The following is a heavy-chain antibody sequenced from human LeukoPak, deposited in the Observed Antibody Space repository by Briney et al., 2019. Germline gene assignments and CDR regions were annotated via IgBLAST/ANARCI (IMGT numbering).Heavy chain of an antibody. D-gene: IGHD3-10*01. CDR2: IRYDGSNK. J-gene: IGHJ6*03. CDR1: GFTFSSYG. Sequence: GGSLRLSCAASGFTFSSYGMHWVRQAPGKGLEWVAFIRYDGSNKYYADSVKGRFTISRDNSKNTLYLQMKSLRAEDTAVYYCASLHDGTYYYGSGSYSGYYYYMDVWGKGTTVTISS. V-gene: IGHV3-30*02. CDR3: ASLHDGTYYYGSGSYSGYYYYMDV.